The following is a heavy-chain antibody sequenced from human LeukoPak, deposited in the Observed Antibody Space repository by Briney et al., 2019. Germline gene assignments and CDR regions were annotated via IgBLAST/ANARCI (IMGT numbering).Heavy chain of an antibody. CDR2: INTDGSST. Sequence: GGSLRLSCAASGFTFSSFWMHWVRQAPGKGLVWISLINTDGSSTKYADSVKGRFTISRDNAKTTLFLQMNSLRAEDTAVYYCATPYYYDSRGYWGGFQDWGQGTLVTVSS. CDR3: ATPYYYDSRGYWGGFQD. J-gene: IGHJ1*01. CDR1: GFTFSSFW. D-gene: IGHD3-22*01. V-gene: IGHV3-74*01.